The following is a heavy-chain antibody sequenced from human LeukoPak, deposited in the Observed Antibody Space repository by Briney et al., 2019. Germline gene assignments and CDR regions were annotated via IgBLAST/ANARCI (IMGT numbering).Heavy chain of an antibody. Sequence: GGSLRLSCAASGFTFSTYWMSWVRQAPGKGREWVANIKQDGSDKIYVDSVKGRFTISRDNAKNSMYLQMNSLRAEDTAVYYCARVLPVASRDYWGQGTLVTVSS. D-gene: IGHD2-2*01. J-gene: IGHJ4*02. CDR3: ARVLPVASRDY. CDR2: IKQDGSDK. V-gene: IGHV3-7*01. CDR1: GFTFSTYW.